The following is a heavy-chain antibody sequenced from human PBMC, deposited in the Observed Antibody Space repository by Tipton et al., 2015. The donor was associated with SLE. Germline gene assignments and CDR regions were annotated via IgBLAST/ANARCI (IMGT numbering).Heavy chain of an antibody. CDR3: AKDRGSMVQGVTTLGY. Sequence: SGFTFSSYGMHWVRQAPGKGLEWVAVIWYDGSNKYYADSVKGRFTISRDNSKNTLYLQMNSLRAEDTAVYYCAKDRGSMVQGVTTLGYWGQGTLVTVSS. CDR1: GFTFSSYG. V-gene: IGHV3-33*06. J-gene: IGHJ4*02. D-gene: IGHD3-10*01. CDR2: IWYDGSNK.